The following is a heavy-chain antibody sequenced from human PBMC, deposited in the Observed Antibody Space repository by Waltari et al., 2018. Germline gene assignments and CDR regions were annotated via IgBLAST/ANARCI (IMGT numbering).Heavy chain of an antibody. V-gene: IGHV3-66*02. Sequence: EVQLVESGGGLVQPGESLRLSCAASGSTVSSNYMSWVRQATGKGLEWVSVIYSGGSTYYADSVKGRFTISRDNSKNTLYLQMNSLRAEDTAVYYCARFVVVTAKTYYYYYGMDVWGQGTTVTVSS. CDR3: ARFVVVTAKTYYYYYGMDV. CDR1: GSTVSSNY. J-gene: IGHJ6*02. D-gene: IGHD2-21*02. CDR2: IYSGGST.